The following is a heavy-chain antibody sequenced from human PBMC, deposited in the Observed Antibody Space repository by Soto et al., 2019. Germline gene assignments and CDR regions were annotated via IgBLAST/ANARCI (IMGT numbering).Heavy chain of an antibody. CDR2: IRSRAYGGSA. CDR3: TKGYSSSWYPTGFDY. V-gene: IGHV3-49*03. J-gene: IGHJ4*02. D-gene: IGHD6-13*01. Sequence: GGSLRLSCTPSGLTFGDYAMSWFRQAPGKGLEWVGFIRSRAYGGSAEYAASTKGRFTISRDDSKSIAYLQMNSLKTEDTAVYYCTKGYSSSWYPTGFDYWGQGTLVTVSS. CDR1: GLTFGDYA.